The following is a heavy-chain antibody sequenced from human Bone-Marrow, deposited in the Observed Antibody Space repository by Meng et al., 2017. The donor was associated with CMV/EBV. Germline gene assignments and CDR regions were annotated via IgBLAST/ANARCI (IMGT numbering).Heavy chain of an antibody. V-gene: IGHV1-18*01. CDR3: ARLWVRGALIPDY. Sequence: ASVKVSCKASGYTFTNYGVSWVRQAPGQGLEWMGWISSYNGNTNYAQKLQGRVTMTTDTSTSTAYMELSSLRSEDTAMYYCARLWVRGALIPDYWGQGTLVTVSS. CDR1: GYTFTNYG. CDR2: ISSYNGNT. D-gene: IGHD3-10*01. J-gene: IGHJ4*02.